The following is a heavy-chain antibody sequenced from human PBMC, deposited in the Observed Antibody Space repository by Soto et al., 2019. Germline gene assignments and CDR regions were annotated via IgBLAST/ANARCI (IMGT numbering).Heavy chain of an antibody. CDR1: GGTFSSYT. V-gene: IGHV1-69*02. CDR3: ARGGMGYSYGYGY. Sequence: GASVKVSCKASGGTFSSYTISWVRQAPGQGLEWMGRIIPILGIANYAQKFQGRVTITADKSTSTAYMELSSLRSEDTAVYYCARGGMGYSYGYGYWGQGTLVTVSS. D-gene: IGHD5-18*01. CDR2: IIPILGIA. J-gene: IGHJ4*02.